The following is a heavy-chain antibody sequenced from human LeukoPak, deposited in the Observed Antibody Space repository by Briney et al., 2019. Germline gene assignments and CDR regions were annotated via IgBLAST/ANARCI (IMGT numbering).Heavy chain of an antibody. CDR1: TFTFSTYT. Sequence: PGGSLRLSCAASTFTFSTYTMNWVRQAPGKGLEWASSISPTRSYIYYADSVKGRFTISRDDAENSLYLHMNSLRAEDTAVYYCVRESPAVSRSMDVWGKGTMVTVSS. V-gene: IGHV3-21*01. CDR2: ISPTRSYI. CDR3: VRESPAVSRSMDV. D-gene: IGHD2/OR15-2a*01. J-gene: IGHJ6*04.